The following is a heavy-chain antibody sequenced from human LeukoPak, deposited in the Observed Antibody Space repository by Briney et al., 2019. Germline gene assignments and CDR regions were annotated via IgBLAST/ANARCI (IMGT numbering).Heavy chain of an antibody. Sequence: SVKVSCKASGGTFSSYAISWVRQAPGQGLEWMGGIIPIFGTANYAQKFQGRVTITADESTSTAYMELSSLRSEDTAVYYCARVLGLYDSSGYYEDYWGQGTLVTVSS. CDR3: ARVLGLYDSSGYYEDY. CDR2: IIPIFGTA. CDR1: GGTFSSYA. J-gene: IGHJ4*02. V-gene: IGHV1-69*13. D-gene: IGHD3-22*01.